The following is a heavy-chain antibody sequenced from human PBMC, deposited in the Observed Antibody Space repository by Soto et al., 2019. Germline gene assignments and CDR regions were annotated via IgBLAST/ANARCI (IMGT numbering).Heavy chain of an antibody. CDR1: GFTFSSYA. V-gene: IGHV3-23*01. Sequence: EVQLLESGGGLVQPGGSLRLSCAASGFTFSSYAMSCVRQAPGKGLEWVSAISGSGGSTDYADSGKGRFTIPRDNSKNTQDLQLNGVRAEDTAVYYCAKGAPDIVVVVAAKGDSHWYFDLWGRGTLVTVSS. CDR3: AKGAPDIVVVVAAKGDSHWYFDL. CDR2: ISGSGGST. J-gene: IGHJ2*01. D-gene: IGHD2-15*01.